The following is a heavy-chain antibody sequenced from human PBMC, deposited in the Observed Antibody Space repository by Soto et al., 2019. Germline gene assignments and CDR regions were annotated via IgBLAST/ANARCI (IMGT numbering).Heavy chain of an antibody. D-gene: IGHD3-3*01. J-gene: IGHJ6*02. CDR2: ISPYNGDT. V-gene: IGHV1-18*01. CDR3: ARDLNTFGVVKYGMDV. Sequence: QVQLVQSGAEVKKPGASVKVSCKTSGYTFTSYGISWVRQAPGQGLEWLGWISPYNGDTNYALNLQDRFDMTTDTATRTVYMEVRSLRSDDTAVYYCARDLNTFGVVKYGMDVWGQGTTVTVSS. CDR1: GYTFTSYG.